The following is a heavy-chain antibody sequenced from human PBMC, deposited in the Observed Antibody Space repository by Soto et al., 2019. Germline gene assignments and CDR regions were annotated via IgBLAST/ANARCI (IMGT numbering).Heavy chain of an antibody. Sequence: EVQLVESGGGLVKPGGSLRLSCAASGFSFSDYNMNWVRQAPGKGLEWVSSISGSSSYIYYADSLKGRVTVSRDNAEKSLYLQMNSLRAEDTAVYYCARDGAYCSGTGCRDYYHYMDVWGKGTTVTVSS. CDR1: GFSFSDYN. J-gene: IGHJ6*03. CDR2: ISGSSSYI. D-gene: IGHD2-2*01. V-gene: IGHV3-21*01. CDR3: ARDGAYCSGTGCRDYYHYMDV.